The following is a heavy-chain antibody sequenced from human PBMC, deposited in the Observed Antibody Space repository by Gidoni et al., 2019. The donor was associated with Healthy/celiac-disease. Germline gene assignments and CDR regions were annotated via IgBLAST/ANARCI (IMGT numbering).Heavy chain of an antibody. D-gene: IGHD6-19*01. CDR2: INHSGST. Sequence: QVQLQQWGAGLLTPSEPLSLTCAVYGVSFSGYYCSWIRQPPGKGLEWIGEINHSGSTNYNPSLKSRVTISVDTSKNQFSLKLSSVTAADTAVYYCARGRVGYSSGWYRVSGGGFDYWGQGTLVTVSS. CDR1: GVSFSGYY. CDR3: ARGRVGYSSGWYRVSGGGFDY. J-gene: IGHJ4*02. V-gene: IGHV4-34*01.